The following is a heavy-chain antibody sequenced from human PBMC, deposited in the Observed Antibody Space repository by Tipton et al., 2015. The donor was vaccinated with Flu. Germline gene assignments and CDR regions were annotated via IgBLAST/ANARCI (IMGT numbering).Heavy chain of an antibody. CDR3: ARGRRGVRGVIKD. J-gene: IGHJ4*02. CDR1: GGYIRSYY. CDR2: IYYSGST. V-gene: IGHV4-59*12. Sequence: TLSLTCTVSGGYIRSYYWSWIRQPPGKGLEWIGHIYYSGSTNYNSSLKSRVTISVDTSKNQFSLKLSSVTAADTAVYYCARGRRGVRGVIKDWGQGTLVTVSS. D-gene: IGHD3-10*01.